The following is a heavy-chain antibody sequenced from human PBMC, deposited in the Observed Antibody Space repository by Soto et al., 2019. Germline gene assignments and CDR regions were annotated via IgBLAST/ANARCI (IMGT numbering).Heavy chain of an antibody. CDR1: GYTFTSYY. CDR3: AREVHGYKRYYYYGMDV. D-gene: IGHD5-12*01. Sequence: QVQLVQSGAEVKKPGASVKVSCKASGYTFTSYYMHWVRQAPGQGLEWMGIINPSGGSTSYAQKFQGRVTMTRDTSTSTVYMELSSLRSEDTAVYYCAREVHGYKRYYYYGMDVWDQGTTVTVSS. V-gene: IGHV1-46*01. J-gene: IGHJ6*02. CDR2: INPSGGST.